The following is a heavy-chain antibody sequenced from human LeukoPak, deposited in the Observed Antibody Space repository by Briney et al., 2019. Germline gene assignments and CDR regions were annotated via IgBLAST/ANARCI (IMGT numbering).Heavy chain of an antibody. CDR1: GYTFTGYY. J-gene: IGHJ5*02. V-gene: IGHV1-2*02. CDR2: INPNSGGT. CDR3: ARGYCSGGSCPARIDP. D-gene: IGHD2-15*01. Sequence: ASVKVSCKASGYTFTGYYMHWVRQAPGQGLEWMGWINPNSGGTNYAQKFPGRVTMTSDTSISTAYMELSRLRSHDTAVYYCARGYCSGGSCPARIDPWGQGTLVTVSS.